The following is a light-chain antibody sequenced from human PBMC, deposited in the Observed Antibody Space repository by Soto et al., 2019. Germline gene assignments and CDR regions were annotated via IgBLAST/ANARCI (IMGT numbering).Light chain of an antibody. CDR1: QTVIRN. V-gene: IGKV3-15*01. J-gene: IGKJ1*01. CDR2: GAS. CDR3: QQYNSWLWT. Sequence: VLPQSPATLSLSPGERSTLSCMASQTVIRNLAWYQQKPGQAPRLLIYGASTRATGIPARFSGSGSGTEFTLIISSLQSEDSAVYYCQQYNSWLWTFGQGTKVDIK.